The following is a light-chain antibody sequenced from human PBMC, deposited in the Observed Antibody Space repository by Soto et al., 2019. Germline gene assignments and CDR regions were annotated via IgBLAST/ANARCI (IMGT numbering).Light chain of an antibody. Sequence: EIVLTQSPGTLSLSPGERATLACRASQSVSSSYLAWYQQKPGQAPRLLIYGASSRATGIPDRFSGSGSGTDVTLTISRLEPEDFAVYYCQQYGSSPMYTFGQRTKLEIK. V-gene: IGKV3-20*01. CDR1: QSVSSSY. J-gene: IGKJ2*01. CDR3: QQYGSSPMYT. CDR2: GAS.